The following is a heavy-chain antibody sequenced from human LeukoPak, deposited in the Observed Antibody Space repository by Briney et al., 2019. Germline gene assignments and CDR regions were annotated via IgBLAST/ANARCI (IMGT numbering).Heavy chain of an antibody. CDR1: GGSTSSSSYY. CDR3: ATVGVTTNYYAMDF. CDR2: IYYSGST. J-gene: IGHJ6*02. V-gene: IGHV4-39*01. Sequence: SETLSLTCTVSGGSTSSSSYYWGWIRQPPGKGLEWIGSIYYSGSTSYNSSLKSRVTISVDTSKTQFSLKLRSVTAADTAVYYCATVGVTTNYYAMDFWGQGTTVTVSS. D-gene: IGHD1-26*01.